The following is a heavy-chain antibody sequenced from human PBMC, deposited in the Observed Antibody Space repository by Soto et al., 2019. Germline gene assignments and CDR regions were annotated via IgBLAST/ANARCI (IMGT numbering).Heavy chain of an antibody. D-gene: IGHD5-12*01. V-gene: IGHV5-51*01. Sequence: WVRQTPGRGLEYMGIIYPGDSDSRYSPAFQGQVTISADKSINTAYLQWTSLKASDTAIYYCARSRVSTPRLEDPFDIWGQGTMVTVSS. J-gene: IGHJ3*02. CDR2: IYPGDSDS. CDR3: ARSRVSTPRLEDPFDI.